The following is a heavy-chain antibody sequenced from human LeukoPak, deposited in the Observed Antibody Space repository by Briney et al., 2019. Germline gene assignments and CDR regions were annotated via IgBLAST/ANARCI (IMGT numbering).Heavy chain of an antibody. J-gene: IGHJ4*02. CDR2: ISYDGSNK. D-gene: IGHD2-21*01. CDR1: GFTFSSYA. V-gene: IGHV3-30-3*01. Sequence: GGSLRLSCAASGFTFSSYAMHWVRQAPGKGLEWVAVISYDGSNKYYADSVKGRFTISRDNSKNTLYLQMNSLRAEDTAVYYCARDGSSIALANWGQGTLVTVSS. CDR3: ARDGSSIALAN.